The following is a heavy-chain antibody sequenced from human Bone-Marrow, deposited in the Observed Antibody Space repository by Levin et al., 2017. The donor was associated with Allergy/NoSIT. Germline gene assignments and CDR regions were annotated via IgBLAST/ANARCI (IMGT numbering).Heavy chain of an antibody. V-gene: IGHV5-10-1*01. Sequence: GESLKISCKGSGYSFTSYWISWVRQMPGKGLEWMGRIDPSDSYTNYSPSFQGHVTISADKSISTAYLQWSSLKASDTAMYYCARQGGGDTAMAPGAFDIWGQGTMVTVAS. CDR1: GYSFTSYW. J-gene: IGHJ3*02. CDR2: IDPSDSYT. D-gene: IGHD5-18*01. CDR3: ARQGGGDTAMAPGAFDI.